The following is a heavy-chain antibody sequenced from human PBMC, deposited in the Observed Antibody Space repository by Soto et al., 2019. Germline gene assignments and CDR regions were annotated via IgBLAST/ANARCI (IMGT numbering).Heavy chain of an antibody. D-gene: IGHD6-13*01. J-gene: IGHJ4*02. CDR1: GGSISSSSYY. Sequence: LSLTCTVSGGSISSSSYYWGWIRQPPGKGLEWIGSIYYSGSTYYNPSLKSRVTISVDTSKNQFSLKLSSVTAADTAVYYCAYEPGIAAAWGQGTLVTVSS. CDR2: IYYSGST. CDR3: AYEPGIAAA. V-gene: IGHV4-39*01.